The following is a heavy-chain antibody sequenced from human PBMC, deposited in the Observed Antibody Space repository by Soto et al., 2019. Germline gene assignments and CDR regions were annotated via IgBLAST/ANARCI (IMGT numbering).Heavy chain of an antibody. Sequence: ASVKASCKASGYTFTSYYMHWVRQAPGQGLEWMGIINPSGGSTRYAQKFQGRVTMTRDTSTSTVYMELSSLRSEDTAVYYCARGAYCGGDCYFVDYWGQGTLVTVSS. CDR3: ARGAYCGGDCYFVDY. J-gene: IGHJ4*02. V-gene: IGHV1-46*01. CDR2: INPSGGST. CDR1: GYTFTSYY. D-gene: IGHD2-21*02.